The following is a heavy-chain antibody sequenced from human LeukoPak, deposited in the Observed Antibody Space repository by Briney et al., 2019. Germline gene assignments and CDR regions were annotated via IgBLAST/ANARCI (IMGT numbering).Heavy chain of an antibody. CDR2: ISYDGSNE. D-gene: IGHD5-12*01. CDR3: ARDRLWQSGYDLSPPDY. V-gene: IGHV3-30-3*01. Sequence: GGSLRLSCAASGFTFSSYFMHWVRQAPGKGLEWVAVISYDGSNEYYADSVRGRFTISRDNSKNTLYLQMNSLRAEDTAVYYCARDRLWQSGYDLSPPDYWGQGTVVTVSS. CDR1: GFTFSSYF. J-gene: IGHJ4*02.